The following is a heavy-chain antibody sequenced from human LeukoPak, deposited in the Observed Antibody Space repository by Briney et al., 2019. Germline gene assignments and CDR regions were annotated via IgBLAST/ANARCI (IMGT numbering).Heavy chain of an antibody. CDR1: GFTFSHSW. CDR3: ARDPAYGAIDY. Sequence: GESLRLSCAASGFTFSHSWMTWVRQAPGKGLEWVANINPDGSYMYCVESVRGRFIISRDNAKNSLYLQTSSLRAEDTAIYYCARDPAYGAIDYWGQGALVTVSS. V-gene: IGHV3-7*03. CDR2: INPDGSYM. D-gene: IGHD2-21*01. J-gene: IGHJ4*02.